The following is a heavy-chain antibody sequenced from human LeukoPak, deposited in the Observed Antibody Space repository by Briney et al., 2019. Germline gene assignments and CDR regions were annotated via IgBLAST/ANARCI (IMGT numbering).Heavy chain of an antibody. CDR3: AKERYYGSGSYYGPFNWFDP. D-gene: IGHD3-10*01. CDR2: ISGSGGST. J-gene: IGHJ5*02. Sequence: GGSLRLSCAASGFTFSSYAMSWVRQAPGKGLEWVSAISGSGGSTYYADSVKGRFTISRDNSKNTLYLQMNSLRAEDTAVYYCAKERYYGSGSYYGPFNWFDPWGQGTLVNVSS. CDR1: GFTFSSYA. V-gene: IGHV3-23*01.